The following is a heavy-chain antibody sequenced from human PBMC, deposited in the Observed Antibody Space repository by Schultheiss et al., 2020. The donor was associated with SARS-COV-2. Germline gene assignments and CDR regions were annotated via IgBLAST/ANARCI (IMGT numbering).Heavy chain of an antibody. D-gene: IGHD1-26*01. J-gene: IGHJ6*02. Sequence: SQTLSLTCTVSGGSISSYYWGWIRQPPGKGLEWIAYIYYSGSTTYHPSLKSRLTISVDKSKNQISLKLNSVTAADTAVYYCAGGYGYSYGFYGVDVWGQGTTVTVSS. CDR1: GGSISSYY. V-gene: IGHV4-59*01. CDR3: AGGYGYSYGFYGVDV. CDR2: IYYSGST.